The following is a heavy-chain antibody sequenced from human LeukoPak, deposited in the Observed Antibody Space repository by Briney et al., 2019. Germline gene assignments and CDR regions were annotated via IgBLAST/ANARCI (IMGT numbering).Heavy chain of an antibody. Sequence: KTSETLSLTCTVSGYSISSGHYWGWIRQPPGKGLEWIGEINHSGSTNYNPSLKSRVTISVDTSKNQFSLKLSSVTAADTAVYYCARDAGTSALDYWGQGTLVTVSS. CDR2: INHSGST. D-gene: IGHD1-1*01. V-gene: IGHV4-38-2*02. CDR1: GYSISSGHY. J-gene: IGHJ4*02. CDR3: ARDAGTSALDY.